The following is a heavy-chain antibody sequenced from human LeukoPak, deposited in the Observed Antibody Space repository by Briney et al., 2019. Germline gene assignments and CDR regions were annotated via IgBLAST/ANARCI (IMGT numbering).Heavy chain of an antibody. D-gene: IGHD3-22*01. J-gene: IGHJ4*02. Sequence: GEPLKISCKGSGYTFTDFWIGWVRQMPGKGLEWMGIIYPGDSDTRYSPSFQGQVTISADKSISTAYLQWSSLKASDTAMYYCAIRENSGYYSLDYWGQGTLVTVSS. CDR3: AIRENSGYYSLDY. CDR2: IYPGDSDT. CDR1: GYTFTDFW. V-gene: IGHV5-51*03.